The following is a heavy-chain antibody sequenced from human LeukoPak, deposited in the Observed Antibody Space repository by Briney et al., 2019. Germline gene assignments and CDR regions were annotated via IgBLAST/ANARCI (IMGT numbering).Heavy chain of an antibody. Sequence: ASVKVSCKASGYTFTGYYMQWVRQAPGQGLEWLGRISVYNGNTNYAQKLQGRVTMTTDTSTSTAYMELRSLRSDDTAVYYCARMILLPGDVLTVPPRGFDYWGQGTLVTVSS. J-gene: IGHJ4*02. CDR3: ARMILLPGDVLTVPPRGFDY. D-gene: IGHD3-9*01. V-gene: IGHV1-18*04. CDR1: GYTFTGYY. CDR2: ISVYNGNT.